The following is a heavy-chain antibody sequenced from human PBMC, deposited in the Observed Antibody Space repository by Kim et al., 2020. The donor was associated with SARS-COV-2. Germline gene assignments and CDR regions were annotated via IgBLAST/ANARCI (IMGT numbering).Heavy chain of an antibody. V-gene: IGHV3-33*01. J-gene: IGHJ4*02. D-gene: IGHD6-19*01. CDR1: GFTFSSYG. CDR2: IWYDGSNK. CDR3: AREGAVGSPFDY. Sequence: GGSLRLSCAASGFTFSSYGMHWVRQAPGKGLEWVAVIWYDGSNKYYADSVKGRFTISRDNSKNTLYLQMNSLRAEDTAVYYCAREGAVGSPFDYWGQGTLFTVSS.